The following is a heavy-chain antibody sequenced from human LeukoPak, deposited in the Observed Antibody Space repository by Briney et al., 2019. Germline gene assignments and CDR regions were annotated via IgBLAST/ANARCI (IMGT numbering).Heavy chain of an antibody. D-gene: IGHD6-13*01. CDR1: GYTFTSYY. V-gene: IGHV1-46*01. CDR3: AQGETIAAAGTGLDY. Sequence: ASVEVSCKASGYTFTSYYMHWVRQAPGQGLEWMGIINPSGGSTSYAQKFQGRVTMTRDTSTSTVYMELSSLRSEDTAVYYCAQGETIAAAGTGLDYWGQGTLVTVSS. J-gene: IGHJ4*02. CDR2: INPSGGST.